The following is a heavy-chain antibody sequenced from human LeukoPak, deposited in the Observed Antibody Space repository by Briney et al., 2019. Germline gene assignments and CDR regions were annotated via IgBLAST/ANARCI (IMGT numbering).Heavy chain of an antibody. CDR1: GYTFTSYD. CDR2: MNPNSGNT. Sequence: ASVKVPCKASGYTFTSYDINWVRQATGQGLEWMGWMNPNSGNTGYAQKFQGRVSITADESTSTVYMELSSLKSEDTAVYYCARGVLLVLIGDASPGWFDPWGQGTPVTVPS. J-gene: IGHJ5*02. D-gene: IGHD3-16*01. CDR3: ARGVLLVLIGDASPGWFDP. V-gene: IGHV1-8*01.